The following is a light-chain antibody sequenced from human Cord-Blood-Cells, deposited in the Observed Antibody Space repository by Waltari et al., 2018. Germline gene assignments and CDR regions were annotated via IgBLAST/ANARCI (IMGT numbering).Light chain of an antibody. J-gene: IGKJ4*01. V-gene: IGKV4-1*01. CDR3: QQYYSTPPVT. Sequence: DIVMTQSPDSLAVSLGERATIKCKSSQSVLYSSNNKNSLAWYQQKPGQPPKLLIYWASTREAGVPDRFRGSGSGADFTLTISSLQAEDVAVYYCQQYYSTPPVTFGGGTKVEIK. CDR2: WAS. CDR1: QSVLYSSNNKNS.